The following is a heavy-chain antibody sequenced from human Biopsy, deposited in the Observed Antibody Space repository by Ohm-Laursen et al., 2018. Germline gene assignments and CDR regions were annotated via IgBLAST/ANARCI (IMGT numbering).Heavy chain of an antibody. J-gene: IGHJ6*02. CDR1: GSGFTMNA. V-gene: IGHV3-23*01. CDR2: VGGSGGGT. D-gene: IGHD4-23*01. CDR3: GRPMSRVVADGMDV. Sequence: SLRLSCAASGSGFTMNAISWVRHAPGQGLERVSVVGGSGGGTYYANSVKRRFTISRDDSKNTVYLQMNRLRAEDRAVYYCGRPMSRVVADGMDVWGQGTTVTVSS.